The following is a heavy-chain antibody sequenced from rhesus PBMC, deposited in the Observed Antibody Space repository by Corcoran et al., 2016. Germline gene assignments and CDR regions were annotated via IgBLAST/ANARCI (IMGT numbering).Heavy chain of an antibody. V-gene: IGHV3S25*01. CDR2: IKTGGGNT. CDR3: AKARIAAALDY. CDR1: GFTFSSYY. D-gene: IGHD6-25*01. J-gene: IGHJ4*01. Sequence: EVQLVESGGGLVQPGGSLRLSCAASGFTFSSYYMYWVRQAPGKGLEWISAIKTGGGNTYNADSVKGPCTISSDNSKNTLSLQMNSLRAEDTAVYYGAKARIAAALDYWGQGVLVTVSS.